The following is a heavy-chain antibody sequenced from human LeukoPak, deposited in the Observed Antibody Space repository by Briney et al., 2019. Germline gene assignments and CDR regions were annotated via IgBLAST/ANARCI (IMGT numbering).Heavy chain of an antibody. V-gene: IGHV3-30*02. CDR2: IRYDGSNK. J-gene: IGHJ4*02. CDR1: GFTFSGYG. CDR3: AKDDCSGGSCYFDY. D-gene: IGHD2-15*01. Sequence: GGSLRLSCAASGFTFSGYGMHWVRQAPGKGLEWVAFIRYDGSNKYYADSVKGRFTISRDNSKNTLYLQMNSLRAEDTAVYYCAKDDCSGGSCYFDYWGQGTLVTVSS.